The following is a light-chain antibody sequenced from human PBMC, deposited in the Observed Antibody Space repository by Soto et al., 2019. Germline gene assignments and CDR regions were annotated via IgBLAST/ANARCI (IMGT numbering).Light chain of an antibody. Sequence: IQMTQSPSTLSGSVGDRVTITCRASQSISSWLAWYQQKPGKAPKLLIYHASTLESGVPSRFSGSGSGTEFTLTISSLQPDDFATYYCQQYNSYSFGQGTKVDIK. CDR3: QQYNSYS. CDR2: HAS. J-gene: IGKJ1*01. V-gene: IGKV1-5*01. CDR1: QSISSW.